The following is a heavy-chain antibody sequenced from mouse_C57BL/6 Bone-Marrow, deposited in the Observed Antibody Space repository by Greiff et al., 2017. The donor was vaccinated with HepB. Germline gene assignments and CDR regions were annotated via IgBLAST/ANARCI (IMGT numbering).Heavy chain of an antibody. J-gene: IGHJ3*01. Sequence: QVQLKQSGAELMKPGASVKLSCKATGYTFTGYWIEWVKQRPGHGLEWIGEILPGSGSTNYNEKFKGKATFTEDTSSNTAYMQLSSLTTEDSAIYYCASSIYYYGSPFAYWGKGTLVTVSA. CDR3: ASSIYYYGSPFAY. CDR2: ILPGSGST. D-gene: IGHD1-1*01. CDR1: GYTFTGYW. V-gene: IGHV1-9*01.